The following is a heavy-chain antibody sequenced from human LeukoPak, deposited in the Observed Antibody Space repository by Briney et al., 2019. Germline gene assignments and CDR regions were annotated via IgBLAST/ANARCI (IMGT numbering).Heavy chain of an antibody. J-gene: IGHJ3*02. Sequence: GGSLRLSCAASGFTFSDYYMSWIRQAPGKGLEWVSYISSSGSTIYYADSVKGRFTISRDNAKNSLYLQMNSLRAEDTAVYYCARYRFVAGATDSFDIWGQGTMVTVSS. CDR2: ISSSGSTI. CDR3: ARYRFVAGATDSFDI. CDR1: GFTFSDYY. D-gene: IGHD1-26*01. V-gene: IGHV3-11*01.